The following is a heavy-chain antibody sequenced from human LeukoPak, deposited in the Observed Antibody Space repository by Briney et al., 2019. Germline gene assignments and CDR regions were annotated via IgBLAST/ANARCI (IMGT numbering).Heavy chain of an antibody. CDR2: ISSSSTYI. CDR3: ARGDAAAGTNFDY. D-gene: IGHD6-13*01. Sequence: PGGSLRLSCAASGFTFSSYSMNWVRQAPGKGLEWVSSISSSSTYIYYADSVKGRFTISRDNAKNSLYLQMNSLRAEDTGVYYCARGDAAAGTNFDYWGQGTLVTVSS. CDR1: GFTFSSYS. V-gene: IGHV3-21*01. J-gene: IGHJ4*02.